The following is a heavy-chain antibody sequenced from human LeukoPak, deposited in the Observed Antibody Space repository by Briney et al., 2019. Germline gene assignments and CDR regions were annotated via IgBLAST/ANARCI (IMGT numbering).Heavy chain of an antibody. Sequence: PSETLSLTCDVSGGSISSNTHYWGWIRQPPGKGLEWIGSILSSGNTFYEPSLKSRVTISVDTSKNQFSLKMNFETAADTAVYYCGRHGGDSYGFLFFDNWGQGTLVTASS. CDR3: GRHGGDSYGFLFFDN. V-gene: IGHV4-39*01. CDR2: ILSSGNT. CDR1: GGSISSNTHY. D-gene: IGHD5-18*01. J-gene: IGHJ4*02.